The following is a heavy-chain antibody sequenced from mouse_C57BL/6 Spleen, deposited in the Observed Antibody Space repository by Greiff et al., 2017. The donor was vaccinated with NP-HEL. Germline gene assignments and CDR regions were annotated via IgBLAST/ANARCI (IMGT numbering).Heavy chain of an antibody. Sequence: VKLMESGAELVKPGASVKLSCKASGYPFTEYTIHWVKQRSGQGLAWIGWFYPGSGSIKYNEKFKDKATLTADKSSSTVYMELSRLTSEDSAVYFCARHEGLLRSYAMDYWGQGTSVTVSS. CDR1: GYPFTEYT. D-gene: IGHD1-1*01. V-gene: IGHV1-62-2*01. CDR3: ARHEGLLRSYAMDY. J-gene: IGHJ4*01. CDR2: FYPGSGSI.